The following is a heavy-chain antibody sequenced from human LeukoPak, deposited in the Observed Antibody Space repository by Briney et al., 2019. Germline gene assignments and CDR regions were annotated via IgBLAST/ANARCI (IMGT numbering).Heavy chain of an antibody. Sequence: HPGGSLRLSCAASGFTFSGSAMHWVRQASGKGLEWVGRIRSKANTYATAYAASVKGRFTISRDDSKNTAYLQMNSLRAEDTAVYYCARDPLVATTGGGVAFDIWGQGTMVTVSS. CDR3: ARDPLVATTGGGVAFDI. CDR2: IRSKANTYAT. D-gene: IGHD5-12*01. V-gene: IGHV3-73*01. CDR1: GFTFSGSA. J-gene: IGHJ3*02.